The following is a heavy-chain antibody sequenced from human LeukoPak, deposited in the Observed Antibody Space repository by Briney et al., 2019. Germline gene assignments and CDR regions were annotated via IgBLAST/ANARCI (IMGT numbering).Heavy chain of an antibody. CDR2: INSDGSTT. CDR3: ASYFRCSGATCYTNY. D-gene: IGHD2-2*02. Sequence: GGSLRLSCAASGFSFSSSWMHWVRQAPGRGLVWVSRINSDGSTTNYADSVKGRFTISRDNAKNTLYLQMNSLRAEDTAVYYCASYFRCSGATCYTNYWGQGTLVTVSS. V-gene: IGHV3-74*01. J-gene: IGHJ4*02. CDR1: GFSFSSSW.